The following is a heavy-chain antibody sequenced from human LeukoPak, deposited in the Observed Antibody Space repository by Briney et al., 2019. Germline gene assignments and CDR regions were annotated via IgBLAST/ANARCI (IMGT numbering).Heavy chain of an antibody. Sequence: KPSETLSLTCTVSGGSVSRGGYYWNWIRQHPGKGLEWIGFTSYSEGTYYNPSLMSRITISVDTSKNQFSLKLNSVTAADTAVYYCASFSQLSGGYFQHWGQGTLVTVSS. CDR3: ASFSQLSGGYFQH. CDR1: GGSVSRGGYY. V-gene: IGHV4-31*03. D-gene: IGHD2-2*01. CDR2: TSYSEGT. J-gene: IGHJ1*01.